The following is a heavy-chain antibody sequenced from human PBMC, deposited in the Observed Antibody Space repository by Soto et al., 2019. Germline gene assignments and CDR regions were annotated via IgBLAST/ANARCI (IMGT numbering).Heavy chain of an antibody. J-gene: IGHJ6*02. CDR2: IGTSGKTI. V-gene: IGHV3-48*03. D-gene: IGHD4-4*01. CDR1: GFTFRSYE. Sequence: GESLRLSCAVSGFTFRSYEMNWVRQAPGKGLEWVSYIGTSGKTIYYADSVRGRFTISRDNAKNSLYLQMNSLRAEDTAVYFCARDPAIYSGKFDYGLDVWGRGTTVPVSS. CDR3: ARDPAIYSGKFDYGLDV.